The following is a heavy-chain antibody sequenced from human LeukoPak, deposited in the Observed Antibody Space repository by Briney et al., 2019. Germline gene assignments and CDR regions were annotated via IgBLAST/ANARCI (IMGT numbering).Heavy chain of an antibody. CDR3: ARSSNGVYIQ. CDR1: EFTFSAYW. Sequence: PGGSLRLSCAAFEFTFSAYWMHWVRQAPGKGLEWVAVISYDGSNKYYADSVKGRFTISRDNSKNTLYLQMNSLRAEDTAVYYCARSSNGVYIQWGQGTLVTVSS. CDR2: ISYDGSNK. J-gene: IGHJ4*02. V-gene: IGHV3-30-3*01. D-gene: IGHD2-8*01.